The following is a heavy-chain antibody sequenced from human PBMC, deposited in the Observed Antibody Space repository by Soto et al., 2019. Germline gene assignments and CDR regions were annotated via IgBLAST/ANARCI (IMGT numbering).Heavy chain of an antibody. V-gene: IGHV6-1*01. CDR3: ARDGSGYSVY. Sequence: SQTLSLTCAISGDSVSTNSATWDWIRQSPSRGLEWLGRTYYRSKWFNDYAVSVKGRISINPDTSNNQFSLQLNSVTPDDTAVYYCARDGSGYSVYWGQGTLVPVSS. CDR1: GDSVSTNSAT. CDR2: TYYRSKWFN. J-gene: IGHJ4*02. D-gene: IGHD3-22*01.